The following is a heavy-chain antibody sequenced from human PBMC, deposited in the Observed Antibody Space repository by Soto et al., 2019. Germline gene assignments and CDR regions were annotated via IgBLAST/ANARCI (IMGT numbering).Heavy chain of an antibody. D-gene: IGHD2-15*01. V-gene: IGHV4-31*03. CDR1: GGSIFTDGFY. J-gene: IGHJ4*02. CDR2: IYYSGTT. CDR3: AKDRWGYGIDY. Sequence: QVQLQQSGPGLVKPSQTLSLTCTVSGGSIFTDGFYWHWIRQHPGRGLEWLGYIYYSGTTYYTPSLESRLSMSVDTSKNQFSLVLRSMTAADTAVYYCAKDRWGYGIDYWGQGTLVTVSS.